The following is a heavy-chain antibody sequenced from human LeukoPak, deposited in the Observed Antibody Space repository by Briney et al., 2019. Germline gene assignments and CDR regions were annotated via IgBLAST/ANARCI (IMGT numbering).Heavy chain of an antibody. Sequence: SETLSLTCTVSGGSISSSSYYWGWIRQPPGKGLEWIGSIYYSGSTYYNPSLKSRVTISLDTSRNQFSLRLSSVTAADTADYYCARAQGNGLIDFWGQGTLVTVSS. CDR2: IYYSGST. D-gene: IGHD3/OR15-3a*01. J-gene: IGHJ4*02. CDR3: ARAQGNGLIDF. V-gene: IGHV4-39*01. CDR1: GGSISSSSYY.